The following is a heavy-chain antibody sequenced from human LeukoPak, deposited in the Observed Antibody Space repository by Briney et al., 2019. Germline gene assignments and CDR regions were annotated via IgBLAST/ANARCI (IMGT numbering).Heavy chain of an antibody. CDR2: ISYTGST. D-gene: IGHD3-10*01. CDR3: ARGTSMVRGVRDDAFDI. Sequence: SETLSLTCTVSGGFISTYYWSWIRQPPGEGLEWIGYISYTGSTNYNPSLKSRVTVSVDTSKNQFSLKLSSLTAADTAVYYCARGTSMVRGVRDDAFDIWGQGTMVTVSS. CDR1: GGFISTYY. V-gene: IGHV4-59*01. J-gene: IGHJ3*02.